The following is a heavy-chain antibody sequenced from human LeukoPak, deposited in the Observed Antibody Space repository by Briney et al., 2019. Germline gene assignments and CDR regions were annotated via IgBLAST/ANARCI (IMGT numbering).Heavy chain of an antibody. CDR1: GGSISSYY. D-gene: IGHD2/OR15-2a*01. CDR2: FYYSGST. V-gene: IGHV4-59*01. Sequence: SETLSLTCTVSGGSISSYYWSWIRQPPGKGLEWIGYFYYSGSTNYNPSLKSRVTISVDTSKNQFSLKLSSVTAADTAVYYCARGGLLFDYWGQGTLVTVSS. J-gene: IGHJ4*02. CDR3: ARGGLLFDY.